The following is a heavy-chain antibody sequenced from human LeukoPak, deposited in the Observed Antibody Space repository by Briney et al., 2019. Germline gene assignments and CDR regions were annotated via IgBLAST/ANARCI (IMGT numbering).Heavy chain of an antibody. D-gene: IGHD3-10*01. V-gene: IGHV4-34*01. CDR2: INHSGRT. J-gene: IGHJ6*03. CDR3: AIVYYGSGRHCCHMDV. CDR1: VGSFSGYY. Sequence: WETLSLTCAVYVGSFSGYYRSWIRQPPGKGLEWIGEINHSGRTNYNSSSKSRVTISVEPSTNQLSLKLSSVTAADTGVYYCAIVYYGSGRHCCHMDVGGKGTTIT.